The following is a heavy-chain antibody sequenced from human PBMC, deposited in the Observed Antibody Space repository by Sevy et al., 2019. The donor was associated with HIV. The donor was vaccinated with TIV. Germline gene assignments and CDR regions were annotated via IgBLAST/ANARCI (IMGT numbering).Heavy chain of an antibody. Sequence: ASVKVSCKASGYTFTSYGISWVRQAPGQGLEWMGWISAYNGNTNYAQRLQGRVMMTTDTSTTTAYMELRSLRSDDTAVYYCARDPRTFYFDSSGYGHDYWGQRTLVTVSS. V-gene: IGHV1-18*01. CDR2: ISAYNGNT. CDR1: GYTFTSYG. D-gene: IGHD3-22*01. CDR3: ARDPRTFYFDSSGYGHDY. J-gene: IGHJ4*02.